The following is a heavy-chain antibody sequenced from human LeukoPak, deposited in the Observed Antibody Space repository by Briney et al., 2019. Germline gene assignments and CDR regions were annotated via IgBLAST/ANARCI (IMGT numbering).Heavy chain of an antibody. CDR3: ARDGQYYYDSSGNFDY. CDR2: INSDGSST. V-gene: IGHV3-74*01. D-gene: IGHD3-22*01. J-gene: IGHJ4*02. Sequence: GGSLRLSCAASGFTFSSYRMHWVRQAPGKGLVWVSRINSDGSSTSYADSVKGRFTISRDSAKNTLYLQMNSLRAEDTAVYYCARDGQYYYDSSGNFDYWGQGTLVTVSS. CDR1: GFTFSSYR.